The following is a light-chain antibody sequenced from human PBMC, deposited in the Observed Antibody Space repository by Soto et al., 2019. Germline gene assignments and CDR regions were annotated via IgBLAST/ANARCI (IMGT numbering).Light chain of an antibody. J-gene: IGLJ2*01. CDR1: ISNIGNNA. CDR2: YDD. Sequence: QSVLTQPPSVSEAPRQRVTISCSGSISNIGNNAVNWYQQLPGQAPKLLIYYDDLLPSGVSDRFSGSKSGTSASLAISGLESEDEADYYCAAWDDSLNGLVFGGGTQLTVL. V-gene: IGLV1-36*01. CDR3: AAWDDSLNGLV.